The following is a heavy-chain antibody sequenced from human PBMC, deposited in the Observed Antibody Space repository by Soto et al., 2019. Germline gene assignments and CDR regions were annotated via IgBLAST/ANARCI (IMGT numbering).Heavy chain of an antibody. V-gene: IGHV1-18*01. CDR1: GYSFPSHG. D-gene: IGHD3-22*01. CDR3: ATLPPYYFDTSGYFLED. CDR2: ITTFNGNT. Sequence: ASVKVSCKASGYSFPSHGIGWMRQAPGQGLEWMGWITTFNGNTNYAKKFRGRVTMTADTSTSTVYMELRSLRYDDTAVYFCATLPPYYFDTSGYFLEDWGQGTLVTVSS. J-gene: IGHJ4*02.